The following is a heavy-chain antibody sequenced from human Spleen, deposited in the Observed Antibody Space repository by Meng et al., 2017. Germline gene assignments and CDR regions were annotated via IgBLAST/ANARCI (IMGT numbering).Heavy chain of an antibody. J-gene: IGHJ4*02. CDR1: GGSFSGFY. V-gene: IGHV4-34*01. CDR2: VSHSGNT. Sequence: GSLRLSCAIYGGSFSGFYWIWIRQTPGKGLEYIGEVSHSGNTNSSPSLESRVTISADMSKNQFSLKLTSVTPEDTAVYYCSRESHLAGFGYWGQGTLVTVSS. CDR3: SRESHLAGFGY.